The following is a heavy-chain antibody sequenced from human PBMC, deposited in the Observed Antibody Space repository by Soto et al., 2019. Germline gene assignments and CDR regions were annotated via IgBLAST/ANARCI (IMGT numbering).Heavy chain of an antibody. CDR2: IYYSGST. J-gene: IGHJ2*01. CDR1: GGSLSSYY. Sequence: SETLSLTCTVSGGSLSSYYWSWIRQPPGKGLEWIGYIYYSGSTNYNPSLKSRVTISVDTSKNQFSLKLSSVTAADTAVYYCARGWGAYFDLWARGTLVTVSS. V-gene: IGHV4-59*01. D-gene: IGHD1-26*01. CDR3: ARGWGAYFDL.